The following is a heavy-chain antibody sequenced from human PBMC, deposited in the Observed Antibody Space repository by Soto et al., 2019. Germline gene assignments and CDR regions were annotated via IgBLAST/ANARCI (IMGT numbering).Heavy chain of an antibody. CDR1: GYSFTSYW. CDR3: ARPYCSGGSCYLYYFDY. V-gene: IGHV5-51*01. Sequence: GESLKISCKGSGYSFTSYWIGWVRQMPGKGLEWMGIIYPGDSDTRYSPSFQGQVTISADKSISTAYLQWSSLKASDTAMYYCARPYCSGGSCYLYYFDYWGQGTLVTVS. D-gene: IGHD2-15*01. J-gene: IGHJ4*02. CDR2: IYPGDSDT.